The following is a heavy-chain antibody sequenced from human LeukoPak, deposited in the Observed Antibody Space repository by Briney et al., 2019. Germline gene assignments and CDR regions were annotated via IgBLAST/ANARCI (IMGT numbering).Heavy chain of an antibody. V-gene: IGHV1-46*01. J-gene: IGHJ3*02. CDR3: ARSRLWSPRDAFDI. CDR2: INPSGGST. CDR1: GYTFTSYY. Sequence: ASVKVSCKASGYTFTSYYIHWVRQAPGQGLEWMGMINPSGGSTTYAQKFQGRVTMTRDMSTSTVYMELSSLRPEDTAVYYCARSRLWSPRDAFDIWAQGTMVTVSS. D-gene: IGHD3-16*01.